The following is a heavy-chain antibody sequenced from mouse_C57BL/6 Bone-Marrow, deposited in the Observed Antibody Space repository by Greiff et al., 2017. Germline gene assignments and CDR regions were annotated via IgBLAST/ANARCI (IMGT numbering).Heavy chain of an antibody. D-gene: IGHD3-3*01. CDR3: ARHEGHQRYFDV. Sequence: EVQGVESGGGLVQPGESLKLSCESNEYEFPSHDMSWVRKTPEKRLELVAAINSAGGSTYYPDPMERRFIISRNNTKKTLYLQMSSLRSEDTAVNDCARHEGHQRYFDVWGTGTTVTVSS. J-gene: IGHJ1*03. V-gene: IGHV5-2*01. CDR2: INSAGGST. CDR1: EYEFPSHD.